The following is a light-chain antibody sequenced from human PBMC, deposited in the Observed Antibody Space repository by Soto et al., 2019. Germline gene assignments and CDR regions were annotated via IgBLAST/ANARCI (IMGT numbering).Light chain of an antibody. V-gene: IGKV3-15*01. Sequence: EIVMTQSPASLSVSPGDGATLSCRASQTVASNVAWYQQKPGQGPRLLIHGASTSAAGVPARFSGSGSGTDFTLTISSLQSEDFAVYYCQQYHNWPPQYTFGQGTKLQIK. CDR1: QTVASN. J-gene: IGKJ2*01. CDR3: QQYHNWPPQYT. CDR2: GAS.